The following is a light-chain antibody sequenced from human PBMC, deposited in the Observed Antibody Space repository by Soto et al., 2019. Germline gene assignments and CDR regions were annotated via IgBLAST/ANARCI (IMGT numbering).Light chain of an antibody. CDR3: QQSYNPLPIT. J-gene: IGKJ5*01. CDR1: ESISRH. Sequence: DIQMTQSPSSLSASVGDRVTITCRASESISRHLNWYQQKPGKAPKLLIYAASSLQNGVPSRISGGRSGTDFTLTIINLQHEEFATYYCQQSYNPLPITFGQGTRLEIK. CDR2: AAS. V-gene: IGKV1-39*01.